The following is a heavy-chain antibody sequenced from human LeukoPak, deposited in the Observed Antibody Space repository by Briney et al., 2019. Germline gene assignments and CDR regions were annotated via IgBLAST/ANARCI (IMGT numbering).Heavy chain of an antibody. Sequence: PSETLSLTCTVSGGSISSYYWSWIRQPAGKGLEWIGRIYTSGSTNYNPSLKSRVTMSVDTSKNQFSLKLSSVTAADTAVYYCAREPRWVTGDRIGSYYYYYMDVWGKGTTVTVS. V-gene: IGHV4-4*07. CDR3: AREPRWVTGDRIGSYYYYYMDV. J-gene: IGHJ6*03. CDR2: IYTSGST. CDR1: GGSISSYY. D-gene: IGHD7-27*01.